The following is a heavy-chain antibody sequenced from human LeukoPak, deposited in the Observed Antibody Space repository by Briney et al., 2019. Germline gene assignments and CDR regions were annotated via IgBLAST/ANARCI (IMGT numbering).Heavy chain of an antibody. J-gene: IGHJ4*02. V-gene: IGHV4-4*02. CDR2: MYPSGTT. Sequence: SGTLSLTCAVSGDSISSRNWWTWVRQPPGKRLEWIGEMYPSGTTNYNPSLKSRVTISIDKSKNQFSLKLISVTAADTAFYYRATSGSRYRHFDHWGQGTLVTVSS. D-gene: IGHD6-13*01. CDR1: GDSISSRNW. CDR3: ATSGSRYRHFDH.